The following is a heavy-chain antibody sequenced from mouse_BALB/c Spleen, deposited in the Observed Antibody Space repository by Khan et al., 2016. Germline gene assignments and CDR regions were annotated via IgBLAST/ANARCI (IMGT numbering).Heavy chain of an antibody. CDR2: IWAGGST. Sequence: VQLQESGPGLVAPSQSLYITCTVSGFSLTTYGVHWVRQPPGKGLEWPGVIWAGGSTNYNSALMSRLSISKDNSKSQVFLKMNMLLTDDTATYYCARDRYYGTSYFDYWGQGTTLTVSS. CDR3: ARDRYYGTSYFDY. D-gene: IGHD1-1*01. CDR1: GFSLTTYG. J-gene: IGHJ2*01. V-gene: IGHV2-9*02.